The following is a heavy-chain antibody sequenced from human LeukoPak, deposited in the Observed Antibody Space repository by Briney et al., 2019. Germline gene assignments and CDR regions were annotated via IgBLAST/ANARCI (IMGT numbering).Heavy chain of an antibody. Sequence: PGGSLRLSCTASGFTFNSYHMNWVRQAPGKGPEWVSYISGNSATIYYVDSVKGQFTISRDNAKNSLFLQMNSLRAEDTAVYYCARDSASIGHNDAFDIWGQGTMVTVSS. J-gene: IGHJ3*02. V-gene: IGHV3-48*04. CDR2: ISGNSATI. D-gene: IGHD3-22*01. CDR3: ARDSASIGHNDAFDI. CDR1: GFTFNSYH.